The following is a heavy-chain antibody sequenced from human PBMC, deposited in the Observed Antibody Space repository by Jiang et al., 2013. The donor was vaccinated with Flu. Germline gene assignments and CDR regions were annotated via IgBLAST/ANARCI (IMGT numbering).Heavy chain of an antibody. D-gene: IGHD3-3*01. Sequence: GPGLVKASETLSLTCSVSGVSISGYYWSWIRQPAGKGLEWVGRVSSSGSTNYNPSLKSRVTMSVDTSMSQFSLKLSSVTAADTAVYYCARERHDFWSGYYDYWGLGTLVTVSS. V-gene: IGHV4-4*07. CDR3: ARERHDFWSGYYDY. CDR1: GVSISGYY. CDR2: VSSSGST. J-gene: IGHJ4*02.